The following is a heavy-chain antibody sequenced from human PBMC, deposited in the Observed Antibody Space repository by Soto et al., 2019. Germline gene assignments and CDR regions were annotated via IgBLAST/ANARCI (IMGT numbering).Heavy chain of an antibody. J-gene: IGHJ6*03. Sequence: GGSLRLSCAVSGFTLSSYAMNWVRQAPGKGLEWVAYITTGSRTIYYADSVKGRFTISRDNAKNSLYLQMNSLRAEDTAVYYCARTNFYYYSMDVWGEGTTVTVSS. CDR3: ARTNFYYYSMDV. CDR1: GFTLSSYA. CDR2: ITTGSRTI. V-gene: IGHV3-48*01.